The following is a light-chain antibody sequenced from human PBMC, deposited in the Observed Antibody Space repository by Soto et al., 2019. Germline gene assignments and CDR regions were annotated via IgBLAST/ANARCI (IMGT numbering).Light chain of an antibody. Sequence: DIQMTQSPSSLSASVGDRVTITCRASQSISSYLNWYQQKPGKAPKLLIYAASSLQSGVPSRFSGSGSGTDFTLTISSLQPDDFATYYYQPSYSTPPFGPGTKVEIK. CDR3: QPSYSTPP. CDR1: QSISSY. V-gene: IGKV1-39*01. CDR2: AAS. J-gene: IGKJ1*01.